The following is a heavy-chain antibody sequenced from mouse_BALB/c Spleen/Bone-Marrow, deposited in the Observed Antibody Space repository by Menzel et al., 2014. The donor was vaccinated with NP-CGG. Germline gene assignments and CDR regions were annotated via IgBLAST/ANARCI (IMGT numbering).Heavy chain of an antibody. CDR1: GYTFTSYW. J-gene: IGHJ4*01. CDR3: ARPENYDAMDY. CDR2: INPSTGYT. V-gene: IGHV1-7*01. Sequence: QVQLKQSGAELAKPGASVKMSCKASGYTFTSYWMHWVKQRPGQGLEWIGYINPSTGYTEYNQKFKDKATLTADKSSSTAYMQLSSLTSEDSAAYYCARPENYDAMDYWGQGTSVTVSS.